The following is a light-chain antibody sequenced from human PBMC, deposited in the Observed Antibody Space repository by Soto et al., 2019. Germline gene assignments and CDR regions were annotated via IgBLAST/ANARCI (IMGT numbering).Light chain of an antibody. V-gene: IGLV2-14*01. CDR2: DVS. Sequence: QSALTQPAPVSGSPGQSITISCTGSSSDVGGYNYVSWYQQHPGKAPKLIIYDVSNRPSGVSNRFSGSKSGNTASLTISGLQAEDEADYYCASYTSTSTLGRVFGGGTKVTVL. CDR1: SSDVGGYNY. J-gene: IGLJ3*02. CDR3: ASYTSTSTLGRV.